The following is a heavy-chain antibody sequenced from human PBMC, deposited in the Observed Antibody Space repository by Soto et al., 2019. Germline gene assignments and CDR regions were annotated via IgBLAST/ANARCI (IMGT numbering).Heavy chain of an antibody. D-gene: IGHD1-26*01. V-gene: IGHV3-30*18. CDR3: AKIVESPGY. CDR2: ISYDGSTK. CDR1: GFTFSSYG. J-gene: IGHJ4*02. Sequence: GGSLRLSCVASGFTFSSYGIHWVRQAPGKGLEWVAVISYDGSTKSYADSVKGRFTISRDNSKNTLYLQMNSLRAEDTAVYYCAKIVESPGYWGQGTLVTVSS.